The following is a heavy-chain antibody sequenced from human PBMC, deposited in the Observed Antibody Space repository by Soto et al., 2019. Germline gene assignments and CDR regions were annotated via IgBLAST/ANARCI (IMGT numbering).Heavy chain of an antibody. Sequence: GGSLRLSCAASGFTFSIYGMHWVRQAPGKGLEWVSAISYGGGTTYYADSVKGRFTISRDNSKNTLYLQMNSLRAEDTAVYYCAKNPGYYYDSTGYHFDYWGQGTLVTVSS. CDR1: GFTFSIYG. V-gene: IGHV3-23*01. CDR3: AKNPGYYYDSTGYHFDY. CDR2: ISYGGGTT. D-gene: IGHD3-22*01. J-gene: IGHJ4*02.